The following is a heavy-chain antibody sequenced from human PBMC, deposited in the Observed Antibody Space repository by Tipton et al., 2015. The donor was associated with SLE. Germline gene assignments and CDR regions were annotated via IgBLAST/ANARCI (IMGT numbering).Heavy chain of an antibody. V-gene: IGHV4-39*07. CDR1: GGSITTRSYY. D-gene: IGHD7-27*01. CDR2: ISYSGAT. CDR3: ARDPNGGYGSFDY. Sequence: TLSLTCIVSGGSITTRSYYWGWIRQPPGKGLEWIASISYSGATYYNPSLKSRVTISVDTSKNQFSLKLSSVTAADTAVYYCARDPNGGYGSFDYWGPGALVTVSS. J-gene: IGHJ4*02.